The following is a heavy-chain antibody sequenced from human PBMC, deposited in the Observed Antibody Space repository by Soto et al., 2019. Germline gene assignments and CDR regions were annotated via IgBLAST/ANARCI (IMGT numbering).Heavy chain of an antibody. CDR3: VRDPYLPTAERLASLHY. CDR1: GFSFRSYA. V-gene: IGHV3-33*08. Sequence: PGGSLRLSCAASGFSFRSYAMHWVRQAPGKGLEWVAVIWYDGVNKHYADSVKGRFTISRDNSNNTLYVQMNSLKAEDTAVYYCVRDPYLPTAERLASLHYWGPGTLVTVSS. D-gene: IGHD1-1*01. J-gene: IGHJ4*02. CDR2: IWYDGVNK.